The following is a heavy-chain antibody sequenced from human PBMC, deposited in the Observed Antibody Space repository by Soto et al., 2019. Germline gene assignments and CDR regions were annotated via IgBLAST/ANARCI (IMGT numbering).Heavy chain of an antibody. Sequence: QLQLQESRPGLVKPSETLSLTCTVSGGSISSSSYYWGWIRQPPGKGLEWIGSIYYSGSTYYNPSLKSRITITVDTCKNQFSLKLSSVTAADTAVYYWARYRLPRIAKTERNWYDPGGQGTLVTVSS. CDR2: IYYSGST. D-gene: IGHD6-13*01. CDR3: ARYRLPRIAKTERNWYDP. V-gene: IGHV4-39*01. CDR1: GGSISSSSYY. J-gene: IGHJ5*02.